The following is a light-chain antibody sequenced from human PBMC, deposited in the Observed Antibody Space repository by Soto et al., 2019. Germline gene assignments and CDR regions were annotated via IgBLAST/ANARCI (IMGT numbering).Light chain of an antibody. CDR2: KNN. CDR3: LSYVNILSGPL. CDR1: GSNVGASYD. V-gene: IGLV1-40*01. J-gene: IGLJ3*02. Sequence: QSVLTQPPSVSGAPGQTITMSCTGSGSNVGASYDVHWYQVLPGAGPRLLIYKNNNRPSGVPDRFSGSKSGTSASLAITGLRAEDEADYYCLSYVNILSGPLFGGGTKVTVL.